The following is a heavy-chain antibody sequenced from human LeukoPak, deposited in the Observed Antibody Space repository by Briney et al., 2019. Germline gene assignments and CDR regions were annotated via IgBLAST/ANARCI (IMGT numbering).Heavy chain of an antibody. J-gene: IGHJ4*02. V-gene: IGHV5-51*01. D-gene: IGHD1-1*01. Sequence: GESLKISCKGSGYSFTSYWIGWVRQMPGKGLEWMGIIYPGDSDTRYSPSFQGQVTISADKSISTAYLQWSSLKASDTAMYYCARQMGRLYNNDVSFDYWGQGTLVTVSS. CDR1: GYSFTSYW. CDR2: IYPGDSDT. CDR3: ARQMGRLYNNDVSFDY.